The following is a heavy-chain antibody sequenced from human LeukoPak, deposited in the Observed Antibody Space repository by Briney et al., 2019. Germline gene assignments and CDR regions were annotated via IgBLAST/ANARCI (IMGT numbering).Heavy chain of an antibody. Sequence: GGSLRLSCAASGFTFSSYSMNWVRQAPGKGLEWVSSISSSSSYIYYADSVKGRFTISRDNAKNSLYLQMNSLRAEDTAVYYCATGLWDEVGATTADYWGQGTLVTVSS. J-gene: IGHJ4*02. CDR2: ISSSSSYI. CDR1: GFTFSSYS. CDR3: ATGLWDEVGATTADY. V-gene: IGHV3-21*01. D-gene: IGHD1-26*01.